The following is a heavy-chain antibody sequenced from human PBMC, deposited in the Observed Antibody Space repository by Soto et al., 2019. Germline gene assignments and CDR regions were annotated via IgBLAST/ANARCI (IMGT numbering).Heavy chain of an antibody. CDR3: ARGAGEHQKSESYYYGLDV. CDR2: TRNKRNSYTT. J-gene: IGHJ6*02. Sequence: GSLRLSCXVSGFTLSDHYMDWVRQAPGKGLEWVARTRNKRNSYTTEYAASVKGRFSISRDDSKNSMYLQLNSLKTEDTAVYYCARGAGEHQKSESYYYGLDVWGLGTTVTVSS. CDR1: GFTLSDHY. D-gene: IGHD1-1*01. V-gene: IGHV3-72*01.